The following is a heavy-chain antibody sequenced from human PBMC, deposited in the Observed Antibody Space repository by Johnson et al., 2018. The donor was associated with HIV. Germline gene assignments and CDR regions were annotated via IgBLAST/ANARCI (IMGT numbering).Heavy chain of an antibody. D-gene: IGHD3-3*01. V-gene: IGHV3-33*01. CDR3: ARAYNFGRGENDAFDI. Sequence: GKRGEEGGGGGEKGRGRRREGEVEGLIFSSYGMHWVRQAPGKGLEWVAVIWYDGSNKYYADSVKGRFTISRDNSKNTLYLQMNSLRAEDTAVYYCARAYNFGRGENDAFDIWGQGTMVTVSS. CDR2: IWYDGSNK. J-gene: IGHJ3*02. CDR1: GLIFSSYG.